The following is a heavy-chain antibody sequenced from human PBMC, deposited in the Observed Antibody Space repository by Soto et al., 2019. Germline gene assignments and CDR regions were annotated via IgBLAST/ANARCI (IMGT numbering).Heavy chain of an antibody. CDR2: MNPNSGNT. D-gene: IGHD1-7*01. J-gene: IGHJ4*02. CDR1: GYTFTSYD. V-gene: IGHV1-8*01. CDR3: ARVLKRSPLTGTNPLVVHY. Sequence: GASVKVSCKASGYTFTSYDINWVRQATGQGLEWMGWMNPNSGNTGYAQKFQGRVTMTRNTSISTAYMELSSLRSEDTAVYYCARVLKRSPLTGTNPLVVHYWGQGTLVTVSS.